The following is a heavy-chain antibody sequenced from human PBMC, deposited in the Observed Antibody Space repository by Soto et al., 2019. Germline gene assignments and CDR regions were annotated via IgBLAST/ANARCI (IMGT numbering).Heavy chain of an antibody. CDR2: MSDDGIIV. V-gene: IGHV3-30*18. CDR1: GFTFSTYG. J-gene: IGHJ6*02. D-gene: IGHD5-18*01. Sequence: QVQLVESGGGVVQPGRSLRLSCAASGFTFSTYGMHWVRQAPDKGLEWVAVMSDDGIIVYYADSVKGRFTISRDNSKKILYLQMNSLRVEDTAVYYCAKDGWIRPQGGFGMEVWGQGTTVTLSS. CDR3: AKDGWIRPQGGFGMEV.